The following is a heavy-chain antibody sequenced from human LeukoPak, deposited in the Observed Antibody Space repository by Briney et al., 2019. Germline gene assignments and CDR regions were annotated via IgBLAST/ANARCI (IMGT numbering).Heavy chain of an antibody. CDR3: ARTYYDFWSGPDAFDI. Sequence: SETLSLTCTVSGGSISSYYWSWIRQPPGKGLEWIGYIYYSGSTNYNPSLKSRVTISVDTSKNQFSLKLSSVTAADTAVYYCARTYYDFWSGPDAFDIWGQGTMVTVSS. J-gene: IGHJ3*02. D-gene: IGHD3-3*01. V-gene: IGHV4-59*01. CDR2: IYYSGST. CDR1: GGSISSYY.